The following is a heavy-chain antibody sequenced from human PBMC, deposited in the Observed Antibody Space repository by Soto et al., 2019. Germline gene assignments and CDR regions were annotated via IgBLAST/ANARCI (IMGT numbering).Heavy chain of an antibody. CDR2: IWYDGSNK. J-gene: IGHJ4*02. D-gene: IGHD6-13*01. Sequence: QVQLVESGGGVVQPGRSLRLSCAASGFTFSSYGMHWVRQAPGKGLEWVAVIWYDGSNKYYADSVKGRFTISRDNSKNTLCLQMNSLRGEDTAVYYCAREAFQQPFFDYWGQGTLVTVSS. CDR3: AREAFQQPFFDY. V-gene: IGHV3-33*01. CDR1: GFTFSSYG.